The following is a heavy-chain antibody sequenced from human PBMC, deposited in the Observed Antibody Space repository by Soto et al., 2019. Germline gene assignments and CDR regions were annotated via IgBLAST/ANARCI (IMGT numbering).Heavy chain of an antibody. CDR2: IFYSGRSGST. CDR3: AKTALGWLDP. CDR1: GGSINSYY. D-gene: IGHD2-21*02. Sequence: SETLSLTCSVSGGSINSYYWSWIRQPPGKGLEWIGYIFYSGRSGSTNYNPSLKSRVTISVDTSKNQFSLKVSSVTAADTAVYYCAKTALGWLDPWGQGTLVTLSS. J-gene: IGHJ5*02. V-gene: IGHV4-59*01.